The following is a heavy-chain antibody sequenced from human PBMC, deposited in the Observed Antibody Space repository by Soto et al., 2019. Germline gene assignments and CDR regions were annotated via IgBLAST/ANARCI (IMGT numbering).Heavy chain of an antibody. V-gene: IGHV3-48*02. CDR3: ARDALQYYDRVGRHGG. D-gene: IGHD3-16*01. CDR1: GFTFRHYS. J-gene: IGHJ4*02. Sequence: GVSLRLSCVASGFTFRHYSMHWVRQAPGKGLEWVAYISTSSSPRYYADSVKGRFTISRDNDRKSIYLEMSSLRDEDTAIYYCARDALQYYDRVGRHGGRGPGTLVTVSS. CDR2: ISTSSSPR.